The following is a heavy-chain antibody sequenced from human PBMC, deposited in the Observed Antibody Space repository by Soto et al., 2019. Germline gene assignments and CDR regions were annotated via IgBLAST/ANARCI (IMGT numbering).Heavy chain of an antibody. Sequence: SETLSLTCAVSGGSFTSNNWWTWVRQPPGQGLEWIGEIYRTGSTNYNPSLKSRVTISLDKSENQFSLKVTSLTAADTAVYYCASRDPGASVDYWGQGTLVTSPQ. CDR1: GGSFTSNNW. CDR2: IYRTGST. J-gene: IGHJ4*02. V-gene: IGHV4-4*02. D-gene: IGHD1-26*01. CDR3: ASRDPGASVDY.